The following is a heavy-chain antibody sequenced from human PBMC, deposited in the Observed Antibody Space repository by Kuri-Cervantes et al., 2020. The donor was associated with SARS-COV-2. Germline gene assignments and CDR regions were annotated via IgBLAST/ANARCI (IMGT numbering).Heavy chain of an antibody. V-gene: IGHV3-30*18. D-gene: IGHD5-18*01. CDR2: ISYDGSNK. Sequence: GESLKISCAASGFPFRNFGMNWVRQAPGKGLEWVAVISYDGSNKYYADSVKGRFTISRDNSKNTLYLQMNSLRAEDTAVYYCAKDQGDSYGISYFDYWGQGTLVTVSS. CDR3: AKDQGDSYGISYFDY. CDR1: GFPFRNFG. J-gene: IGHJ4*02.